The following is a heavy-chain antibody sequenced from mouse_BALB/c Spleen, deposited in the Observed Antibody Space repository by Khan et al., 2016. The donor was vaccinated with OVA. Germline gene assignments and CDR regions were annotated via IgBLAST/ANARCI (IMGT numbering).Heavy chain of an antibody. J-gene: IGHJ4*01. CDR3: ARSNYYGRSRYAMDY. CDR2: IAPGSGST. D-gene: IGHD1-1*01. Sequence: DLVKPGASVKLSCKASGYTFTSYWINWITQRPGQGLEWIGRIAPGSGSTYSNEMFKGKATLTVDTSSSTAYIQLSSLSSEDSAVYFCARSNYYGRSRYAMDYWGQGTSVTVSS. CDR1: GYTFTSYW. V-gene: IGHV1S41*01.